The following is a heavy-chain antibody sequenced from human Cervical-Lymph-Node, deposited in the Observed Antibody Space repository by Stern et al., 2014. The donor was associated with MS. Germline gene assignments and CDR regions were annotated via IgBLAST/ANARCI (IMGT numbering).Heavy chain of an antibody. CDR2: ISWNSGGI. V-gene: IGHV3-9*01. D-gene: IGHD5-12*01. CDR1: GFRFHDYA. CDR3: VKDSVDIPVAPKIYYHAMDV. J-gene: IGHJ6*02. Sequence: QLVESGGGLVQPGRSLRLSCAASGFRFHDYAMHWVRQGPGKGLEWVAGISWNSGGIDYADSVKGRFTISRDNAKNSPYLQMDILRAEDTAMYYCVKDSVDIPVAPKIYYHAMDVGGQGTTVTVPS.